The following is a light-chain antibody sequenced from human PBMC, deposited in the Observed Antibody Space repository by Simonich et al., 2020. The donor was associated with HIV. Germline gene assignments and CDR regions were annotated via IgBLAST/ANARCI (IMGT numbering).Light chain of an antibody. CDR2: WAS. V-gene: IGKV4-1*01. CDR3: QQYYSSPRT. CDR1: QSVLYSYNNKNY. Sequence: DIVMTQSPDSLAVSLGERATINCKSSQSVLYSYNNKNYLVWYQQKPGQPPKLLIYWASTRESGVPDLFSGSGSGTDFTLTISSLQAEDVAVYYCQQYYSSPRTFGQGTKVEIK. J-gene: IGKJ1*01.